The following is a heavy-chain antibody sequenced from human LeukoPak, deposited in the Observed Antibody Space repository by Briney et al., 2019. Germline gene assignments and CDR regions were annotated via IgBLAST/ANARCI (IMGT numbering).Heavy chain of an antibody. D-gene: IGHD4-11*01. CDR1: GGSISTISSSSHF. V-gene: IGHV4-39*07. CDR3: ARDCCVYRSWSDP. J-gene: IGHJ5*02. CDR2: ISHSGST. Sequence: SETLSLTCTVSGGSISTISSSSHFWWGWIRQPPGKGLEWIGSISHSGSTYYNPSLESRVTISVDTSNNQFSLEVSSVTAADTAVYYCARDCCVYRSWSDPWGQGSLVTVSS.